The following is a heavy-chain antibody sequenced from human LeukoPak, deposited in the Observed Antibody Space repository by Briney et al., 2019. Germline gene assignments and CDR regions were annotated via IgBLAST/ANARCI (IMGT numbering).Heavy chain of an antibody. CDR3: ARMYYYDTSDPNWFDP. Sequence: ASVKVSCKASGYTFTSYDINWVRQATGQGLEWMGWMNPNSGNTGYAQKFPDRVTMTRNTSISTAYMEVSSLRSEDTAVYYCARMYYYDTSDPNWFDPWGQGTLVTVSS. V-gene: IGHV1-8*01. D-gene: IGHD3-22*01. CDR1: GYTFTSYD. CDR2: MNPNSGNT. J-gene: IGHJ5*02.